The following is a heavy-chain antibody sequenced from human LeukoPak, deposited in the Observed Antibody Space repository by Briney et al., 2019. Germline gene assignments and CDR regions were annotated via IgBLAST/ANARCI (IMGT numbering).Heavy chain of an antibody. CDR3: AKETMIAVASGVDY. CDR2: ISGSGGST. D-gene: IGHD6-19*01. Sequence: GGSLRLSCAASGFTFSSYATSWVRQAPGKGLEWVSAISGSGGSTYYADSVKGRFTISRDNSKNTLYLQMNSLRAEDTAVYYCAKETMIAVASGVDYWGQGTLVTVSS. V-gene: IGHV3-23*01. CDR1: GFTFSSYA. J-gene: IGHJ4*02.